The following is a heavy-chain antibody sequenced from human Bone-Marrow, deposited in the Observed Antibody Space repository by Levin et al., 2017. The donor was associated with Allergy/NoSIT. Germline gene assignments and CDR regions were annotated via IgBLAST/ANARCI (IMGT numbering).Heavy chain of an antibody. V-gene: IGHV3-48*03. CDR3: AAEISISDAFDV. CDR2: ISPGGSSI. CDR1: GFTFNNYE. Sequence: GGSLRLSCAASGFTFNNYEMNWVRQAPGKGLEWFSHISPGGSSIYYADSVKGRFTISRDNAKNSLYLQMNGLRAEDTAVYYCAAEISISDAFDVWGQGTMVTVSS. J-gene: IGHJ3*01. D-gene: IGHD3-3*01.